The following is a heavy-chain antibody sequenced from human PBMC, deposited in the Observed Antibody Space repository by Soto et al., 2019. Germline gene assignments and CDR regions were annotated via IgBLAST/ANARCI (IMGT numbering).Heavy chain of an antibody. CDR1: GGSISSYY. D-gene: IGHD3-22*01. CDR3: ARGLDYYDSSGPGGNWFDP. Sequence: PSETLSLTCTASGGSISSYYWSWIRQPPRKGLEWIGYIYYSGSTNYNPSLKSRVTISVDTSKNQFSLKLSSVTAADTAVYYCARGLDYYDSSGPGGNWFDPWGQGTLVTVSS. V-gene: IGHV4-59*01. CDR2: IYYSGST. J-gene: IGHJ5*02.